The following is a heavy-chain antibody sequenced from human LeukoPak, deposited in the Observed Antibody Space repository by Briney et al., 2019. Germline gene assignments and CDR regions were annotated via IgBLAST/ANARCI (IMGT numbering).Heavy chain of an antibody. Sequence: GGSLRLSCAASGFTFSDYYMSWIRQAPGKGLEWLSSISSSGNTIYYADSVKGRFPISRDNAKNSLYLQMNSLRAEDTAVYYCARVEYSYGRSSNHYYFDYWGQGTLVTVSS. V-gene: IGHV3-11*01. CDR3: ARVEYSYGRSSNHYYFDY. J-gene: IGHJ4*02. CDR2: ISSSGNTI. D-gene: IGHD5-18*01. CDR1: GFTFSDYY.